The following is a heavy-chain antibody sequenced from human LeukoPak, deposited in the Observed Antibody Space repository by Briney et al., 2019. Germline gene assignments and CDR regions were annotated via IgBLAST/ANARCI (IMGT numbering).Heavy chain of an antibody. D-gene: IGHD1-1*01. CDR2: IYTSGST. J-gene: IGHJ6*02. Sequence: SETLSLTCTVSGGSVSSYYWSWIRQPAGKGLEWIGRIYTSGSTNYNPSLKSRVTMSVDTSKNQFSLKLCSVTAADTAVYYCARDYNPHDYYYYYGMDVWGQGTTVTVSS. CDR1: GGSVSSYY. V-gene: IGHV4-4*07. CDR3: ARDYNPHDYYYYYGMDV.